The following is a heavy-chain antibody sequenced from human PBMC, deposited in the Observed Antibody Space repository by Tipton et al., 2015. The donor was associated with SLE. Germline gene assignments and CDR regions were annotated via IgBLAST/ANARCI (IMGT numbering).Heavy chain of an antibody. Sequence: TLSLTCTVSGGSISSASYFWSWVRLPAGKGLEWIGQIYSTGDTKYNPSLKSRVTMSVDTSKNQFSLRLSSVTTADTAVYYCARERRITPTGRSLYFDFWGQGALVTVSS. CDR3: ARERRITPTGRSLYFDF. CDR2: IYSTGDT. CDR1: GGSISSASYF. V-gene: IGHV4-61*09. D-gene: IGHD1-1*01. J-gene: IGHJ4*02.